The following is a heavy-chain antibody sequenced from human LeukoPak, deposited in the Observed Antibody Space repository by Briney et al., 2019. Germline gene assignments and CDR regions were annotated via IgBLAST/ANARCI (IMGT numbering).Heavy chain of an antibody. CDR2: IYYSGST. Sequence: SETLSLTCTVSGGSISSSSYYWGWIRQPPGKGLEWIGSIYYSGSTYYNPSLKSRVTVSVDTSKNQFSLKLSSVTAADTAVYYCARLYGNFQNYYDYWGQGTLVTVSS. CDR1: GGSISSSSYY. CDR3: ARLYGNFQNYYDY. J-gene: IGHJ4*02. V-gene: IGHV4-39*07. D-gene: IGHD1-7*01.